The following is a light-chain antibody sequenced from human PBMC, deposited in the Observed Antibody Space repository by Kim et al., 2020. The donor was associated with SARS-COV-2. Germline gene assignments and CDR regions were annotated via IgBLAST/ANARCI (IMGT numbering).Light chain of an antibody. Sequence: SYELTQPLSVSVALGQTATITCGGDNIGSKKVHWYQEKPGQAPVLVIYRDSNRASGIPERFSGSKSGNTATLTISRAQAGDEADHYCQVWDSSTVVFGGG. J-gene: IGLJ2*01. CDR2: RDS. CDR3: QVWDSSTVV. V-gene: IGLV3-9*01. CDR1: NIGSKK.